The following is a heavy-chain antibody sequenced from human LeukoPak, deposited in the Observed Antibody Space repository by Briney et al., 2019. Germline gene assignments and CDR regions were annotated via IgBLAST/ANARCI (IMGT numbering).Heavy chain of an antibody. CDR3: ARYSGSYFYYFDY. J-gene: IGHJ4*02. CDR1: GVSISGYA. CDR2: ISPSGDST. Sequence: GGSLRLSCVASGVSISGYAMTGVRQAPGKGLEWLSAISPSGDSTYHADSVKGRFTISRDNAKNSLYLQMNSLRAEDTAVYYCARYSGSYFYYFDYWGQGTLVTVSS. V-gene: IGHV3-23*01. D-gene: IGHD1-26*01.